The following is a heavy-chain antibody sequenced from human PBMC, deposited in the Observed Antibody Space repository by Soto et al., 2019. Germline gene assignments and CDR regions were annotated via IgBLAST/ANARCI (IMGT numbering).Heavy chain of an antibody. V-gene: IGHV3-64*01. CDR3: ARDPDSSGYYYFDY. D-gene: IGHD3-22*01. J-gene: IGHJ4*02. CDR1: GLTFSNFS. CDR2: ISDYGSRK. Sequence: PGGSLIHSCAASGLTFSNFSMHWVRQAPGKELEYVSVISDYGSRKYYANSVKGRFNISRDNSKNTLYLQMGSLRAEDMAVYYCARDPDSSGYYYFDYWGQGTLVTVSS.